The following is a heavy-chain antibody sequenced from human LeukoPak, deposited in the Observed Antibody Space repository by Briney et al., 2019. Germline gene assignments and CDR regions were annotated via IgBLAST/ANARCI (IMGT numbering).Heavy chain of an antibody. D-gene: IGHD3-10*01. CDR3: AKTPKIRGVSNFDH. V-gene: IGHV3-23*01. CDR1: GFTFSSYA. CDR2: ISGSGGST. J-gene: IGHJ4*02. Sequence: PGGSLRLSCAASGFTFSSYAVSWVRQAPGKGLAWVSGISGSGGSTYYAASVKGRFTISRDNSKNTLYLQMNSLRTEDTAVYYCAKTPKIRGVSNFDHWGQGTLVTVSS.